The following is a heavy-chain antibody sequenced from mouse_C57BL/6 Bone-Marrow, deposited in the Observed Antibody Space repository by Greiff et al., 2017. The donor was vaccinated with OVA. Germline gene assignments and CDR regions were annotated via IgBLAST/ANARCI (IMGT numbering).Heavy chain of an antibody. CDR3: ARGPHYYGSSYVQYFDV. V-gene: IGHV1-42*01. CDR1: GYSFTGYY. J-gene: IGHJ1*03. CDR2: INPSTGGT. Sequence: EVHLVESGPELVKPGASVKISCKASGYSFTGYYMNWVKQSPEKSLEWIGEINPSTGGTTYNQKFKAKATLTVDKSSSTAYMQLKSLTSEDSAVYYCARGPHYYGSSYVQYFDVWGTGTTVTVSS. D-gene: IGHD1-1*01.